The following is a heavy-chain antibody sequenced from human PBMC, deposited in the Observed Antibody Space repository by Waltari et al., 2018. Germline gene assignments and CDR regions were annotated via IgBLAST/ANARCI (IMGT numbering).Heavy chain of an antibody. CDR3: ARKAGSGYPYGPFYYDN. V-gene: IGHV3-74*01. J-gene: IGHJ4*02. CDR1: GFRFGAYW. CDR2: INVDGGYI. D-gene: IGHD5-12*01. Sequence: EVHLAESGGGVVQPGGSLRLSCTGSGFRFGAYWRPGVRQAPGKGLEWVSRINVDGGYISYGDSVKGRFTISRDNAKNTVFLQLNSLRADDTAVYFCARKAGSGYPYGPFYYDNWGQGTLVTVSS.